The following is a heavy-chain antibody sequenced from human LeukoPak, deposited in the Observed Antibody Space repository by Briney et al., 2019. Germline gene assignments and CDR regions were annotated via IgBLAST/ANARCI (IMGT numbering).Heavy chain of an antibody. V-gene: IGHV1-69*13. CDR3: ARDIIVVPAAILPISYYYGMDV. CDR1: GGTFSSYA. J-gene: IGHJ6*02. D-gene: IGHD2-2*02. Sequence: GASVKVSCKASGGTFSSYAISWVRQAPGQGLEWMGGIIPIFGTANYAQKFQGRVTITADESTSTAYMELSSLRSEDTAVYYCARDIIVVPAAILPISYYYGMDVWGQGTTVTASS. CDR2: IIPIFGTA.